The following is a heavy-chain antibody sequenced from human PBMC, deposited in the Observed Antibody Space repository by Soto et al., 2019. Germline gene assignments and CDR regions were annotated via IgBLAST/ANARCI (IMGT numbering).Heavy chain of an antibody. D-gene: IGHD6-6*01. J-gene: IGHJ6*02. V-gene: IGHV1-69*06. CDR2: IIPIFGTA. Sequence: SVKVSCKASGGTFSSYAISWVRQAPGQGLEWMGGIIPIFGTANYAQKFQGRVTITADKSTSTAYMELSSLRSEDTAVYYCARVVAAHGYYYYYGMDVWGQGTTVTVSS. CDR3: ARVVAAHGYYYYYGMDV. CDR1: GGTFSSYA.